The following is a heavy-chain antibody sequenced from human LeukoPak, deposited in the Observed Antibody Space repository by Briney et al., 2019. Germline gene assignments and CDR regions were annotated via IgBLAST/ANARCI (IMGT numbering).Heavy chain of an antibody. Sequence: GGSLRLSCAASVFTFSSYSMNWVRQAPWKGLEWVSHITASGTAMFYADSVKGRFTISKDNAKNSLYLQMNSLRDEDTAVYYCARDEGKLDYWGQGTLVTVSS. CDR2: ITASGTAM. V-gene: IGHV3-48*02. D-gene: IGHD4-23*01. CDR1: VFTFSSYS. J-gene: IGHJ4*02. CDR3: ARDEGKLDY.